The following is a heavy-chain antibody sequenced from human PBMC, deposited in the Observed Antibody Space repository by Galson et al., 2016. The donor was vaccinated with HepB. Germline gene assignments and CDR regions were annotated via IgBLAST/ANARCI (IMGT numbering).Heavy chain of an antibody. CDR1: GFTFRNHQ. Sequence: SLRLSCAVSGFTFRNHQMHWVRQVPGKGLVWVSRIEGDGSSPIYADSVKGRFTISRDNAENTLYLQMNSLRVEDTAVYYCARDLSGPDCWCQGTLVTVSS. J-gene: IGHJ4*02. V-gene: IGHV3-74*01. CDR2: IEGDGSSP. CDR3: ARDLSGPDC.